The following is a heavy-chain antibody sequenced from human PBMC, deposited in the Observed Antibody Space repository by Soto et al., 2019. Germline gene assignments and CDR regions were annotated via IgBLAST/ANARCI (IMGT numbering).Heavy chain of an antibody. CDR1: GYIFTAYS. J-gene: IGHJ4*02. V-gene: IGHV1-2*02. CDR2: INPNSGDT. Sequence: ASLKFSCKASGYIFTAYSMRWVRQAPGQGLEWLGWINPNSGDTIYAQKFQDRVTMTCDTSVSAAYLELSSLSSDDTALYYCAREASAVVSLDYWGQGTLVTVAS. D-gene: IGHD2-15*01. CDR3: AREASAVVSLDY.